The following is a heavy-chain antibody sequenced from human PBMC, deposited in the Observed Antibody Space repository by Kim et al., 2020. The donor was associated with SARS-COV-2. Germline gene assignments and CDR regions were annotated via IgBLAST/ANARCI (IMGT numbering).Heavy chain of an antibody. V-gene: IGHV1-18*01. J-gene: IGHJ6*02. CDR2: ISAYNGNT. CDR3: ARVESIGDYVWGWTTYYYYGMDV. D-gene: IGHD3-16*01. CDR1: GYTFTSYG. Sequence: ASVKVSCKASGYTFTSYGISWVRQAPGQGLEWMGWISAYNGNTNYAQKLQGRVTMTTDTSTSTAYMELRSLRSDDTAVYYCARVESIGDYVWGWTTYYYYGMDVWGQGTTVTVSS.